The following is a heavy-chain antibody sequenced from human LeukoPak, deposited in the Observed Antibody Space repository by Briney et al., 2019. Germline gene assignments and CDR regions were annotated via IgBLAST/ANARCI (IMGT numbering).Heavy chain of an antibody. J-gene: IGHJ4*02. V-gene: IGHV4-59*08. CDR3: ARHEYGVYDQIK. CDR1: GGSIRDHY. Sequence: PSETLSLTCTVSGGSIRDHYWDWVRQPPGKGLEWIGYIHSSGMTSYNPSLKSRVIISLDTSKDQFSLKVRSVTAADTAVYYCARHEYGVYDQIKWGQGTLVTVSS. D-gene: IGHD4-17*01. CDR2: IHSSGMT.